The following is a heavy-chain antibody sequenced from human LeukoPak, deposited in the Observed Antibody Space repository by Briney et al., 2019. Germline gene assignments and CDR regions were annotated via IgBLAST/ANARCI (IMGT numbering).Heavy chain of an antibody. Sequence: SETLSLTCAVYGGSFSGYYWSWIRQPPGKGLEWIGEINHSGSTNYNPSLKSRVTISVDTSKNQFSLKLSSVTAADTAVYYCARGISPSTIFGVVTNFDDWGQGTLVTVSS. CDR1: GGSFSGYY. V-gene: IGHV4-34*01. CDR3: ARGISPSTIFGVVTNFDD. D-gene: IGHD3-3*01. CDR2: INHSGST. J-gene: IGHJ4*02.